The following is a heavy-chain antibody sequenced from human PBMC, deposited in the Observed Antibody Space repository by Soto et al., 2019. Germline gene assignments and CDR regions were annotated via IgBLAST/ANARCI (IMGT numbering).Heavy chain of an antibody. CDR2: AYYSGST. CDR3: ARQPRGPGYGERGLYFDY. D-gene: IGHD3-16*01. Sequence: SETLSLTCTVSGGSTNSRSDYWGWIRQPPGKGLEWIGSAYYSGSTHDNPSLQSRVTISVDTSRNQFSLNLISVTAADTAVYFCARQPRGPGYGERGLYFDYWGQGTLVTVSS. CDR1: GGSTNSRSDY. V-gene: IGHV4-39*01. J-gene: IGHJ4*02.